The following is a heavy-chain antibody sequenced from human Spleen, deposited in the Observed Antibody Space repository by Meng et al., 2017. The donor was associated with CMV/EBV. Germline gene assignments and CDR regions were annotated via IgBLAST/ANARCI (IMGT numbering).Heavy chain of an antibody. V-gene: IGHV4-4*02. J-gene: IGHJ6*02. CDR1: GGSISSSNW. CDR2: IYHSGST. Sequence: SETLSLTCAVSGGSISSSNWWSWVRQPPGKGLEWIGEIYHSGSTNYNPSLKSRVTISVDKSKNQFSLKLSSVTAADTAVYYCARDTPGENYYYGMDVWGQGTTVTVSS. CDR3: ARDTPGENYYYGMDV. D-gene: IGHD3-10*01.